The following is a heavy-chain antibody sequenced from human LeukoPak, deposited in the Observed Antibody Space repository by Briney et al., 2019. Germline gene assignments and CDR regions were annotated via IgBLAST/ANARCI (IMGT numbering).Heavy chain of an antibody. V-gene: IGHV4-4*02. D-gene: IGHD4-23*01. J-gene: IGHJ4*02. Sequence: PSETLSLTCAVSGASISSNNCWTWVRQPPGKGLEWIGEIYGSGSTNYNPSLKSRVTISIDKSKKQFSLTLSSMTAADTAVYYCARNGGNSDFDYWGQGTLVTVSS. CDR3: ARNGGNSDFDY. CDR1: GASISSNNC. CDR2: IYGSGST.